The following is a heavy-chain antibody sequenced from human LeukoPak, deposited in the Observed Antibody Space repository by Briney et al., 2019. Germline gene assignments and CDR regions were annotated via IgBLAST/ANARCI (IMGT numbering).Heavy chain of an antibody. Sequence: GGSLRLSCAASGFTFSSYWMGWVRQAPGKGLEWVASIQQGGSHKYYMDSVEGRFTISRDNSKNTLYLQMNSLRAEDTAVYYCAKDPVVVVPAAPPSYFDYWGQGTLVTVSS. J-gene: IGHJ4*02. V-gene: IGHV3-7*03. CDR3: AKDPVVVVPAAPPSYFDY. CDR1: GFTFSSYW. D-gene: IGHD2-2*01. CDR2: IQQGGSHK.